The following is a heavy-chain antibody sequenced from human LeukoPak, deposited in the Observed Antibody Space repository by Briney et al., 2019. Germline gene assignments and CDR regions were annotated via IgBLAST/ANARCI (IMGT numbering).Heavy chain of an antibody. CDR3: ARENTYYDFWSGYGYYYYGMDV. D-gene: IGHD3-3*01. Sequence: GASVKVSCKASGYTFTSYGISWVRQAPGQGLEWMGWISAYNGNTNYAQNLQGRVTMTTDTSTSTAYMELRSLRSDDTAVYSCARENTYYDFWSGYGYYYYGMDVWGQGTTVTVSS. V-gene: IGHV1-18*01. CDR1: GYTFTSYG. J-gene: IGHJ6*02. CDR2: ISAYNGNT.